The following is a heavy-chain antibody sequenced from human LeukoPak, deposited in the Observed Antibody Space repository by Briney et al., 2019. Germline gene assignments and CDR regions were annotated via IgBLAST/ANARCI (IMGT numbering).Heavy chain of an antibody. Sequence: SETLSLTCTVSGGSISSGSYYWSWIRQPAGKGLEWIGRIYTSGSTNYNPSLKSRVTISVDTSKNQFSLKLSSVTAADTAVYHCAREQYSSSAPPIDYWGQGTLVTVSS. J-gene: IGHJ4*02. D-gene: IGHD6-6*01. CDR1: GGSISSGSYY. CDR2: IYTSGST. V-gene: IGHV4-61*02. CDR3: AREQYSSSAPPIDY.